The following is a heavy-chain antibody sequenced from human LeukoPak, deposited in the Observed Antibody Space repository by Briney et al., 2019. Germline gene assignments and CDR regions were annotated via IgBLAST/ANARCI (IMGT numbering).Heavy chain of an antibody. J-gene: IGHJ4*02. Sequence: GGSLRLSCAASGFTFSSYEMNWVRQAPGKGLEWVSAISGSGGSTYYADSVKGRFTISRDNSKNTLYLQMNSLRAEDTAIYYCAKVGDMITFGGVSVYFDYWGQGTLVTVSS. CDR2: ISGSGGST. V-gene: IGHV3-23*01. CDR1: GFTFSSYE. CDR3: AKVGDMITFGGVSVYFDY. D-gene: IGHD3-16*01.